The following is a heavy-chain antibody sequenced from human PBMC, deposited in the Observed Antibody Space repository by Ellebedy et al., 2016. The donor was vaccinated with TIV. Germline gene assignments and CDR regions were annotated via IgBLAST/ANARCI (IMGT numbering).Heavy chain of an antibody. Sequence: SETLSLXXTVSGGSISSYYWSWIRQPPGKGLEWLGYIYYSGSTYYNPSLKSRVTISVDTSKNQFSLKLSSVTAADTAVYYCARVRYSYDLDYWGQGTLVTVSS. D-gene: IGHD5-18*01. CDR2: IYYSGST. J-gene: IGHJ4*02. V-gene: IGHV4-59*01. CDR3: ARVRYSYDLDY. CDR1: GGSISSYY.